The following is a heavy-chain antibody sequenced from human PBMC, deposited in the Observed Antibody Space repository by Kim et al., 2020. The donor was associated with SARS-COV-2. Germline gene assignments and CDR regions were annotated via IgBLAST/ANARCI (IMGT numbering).Heavy chain of an antibody. Sequence: HNPSLKGRVTISVDTSKNQFSLKRSSVTAAATAVYYCARSGPPFYFDYWGQGTLVTVSS. CDR3: ARSGPPFYFDY. V-gene: IGHV4-39*01. J-gene: IGHJ4*02. D-gene: IGHD3-10*01.